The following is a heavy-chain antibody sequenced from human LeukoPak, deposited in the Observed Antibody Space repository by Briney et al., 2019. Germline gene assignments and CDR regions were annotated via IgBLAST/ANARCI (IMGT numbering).Heavy chain of an antibody. D-gene: IGHD2-2*01. CDR1: GFTFGSFA. J-gene: IGHJ4*02. CDR3: AKDSARAAAYYFDY. CDR2: IAHDGRDK. V-gene: IGHV3-30*18. Sequence: GGSLRLSCAASGFTFGSFAMHWVRQAPGKGLEWVAVIAHDGRDKHYADSMKGRFTISRDNSKNTLYLQMDSLRAEDTAVYYCAKDSARAAAYYFDYWGQGTLVTVSS.